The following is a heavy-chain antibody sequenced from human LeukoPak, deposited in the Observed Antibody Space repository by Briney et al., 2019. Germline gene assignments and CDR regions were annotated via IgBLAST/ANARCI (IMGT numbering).Heavy chain of an antibody. CDR3: ARDPYSCGYGYFDY. CDR1: GFTFSSYS. Sequence: GGSLRLSCAAFGFTFSSYSMNWVRQAPGKGLEWVSSISSSSSYIYYADSVKGRFTISRDNAKNSLYLQMNSLRAEDTAVYYCARDPYSCGYGYFDYWGQGTLATVSS. D-gene: IGHD5-18*01. CDR2: ISSSSSYI. J-gene: IGHJ4*02. V-gene: IGHV3-21*01.